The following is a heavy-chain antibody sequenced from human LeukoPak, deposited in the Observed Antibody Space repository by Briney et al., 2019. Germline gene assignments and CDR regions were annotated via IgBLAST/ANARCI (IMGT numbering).Heavy chain of an antibody. CDR2: IDWDTDK. CDR1: GFSLTTTGMC. V-gene: IGHV2-70*17. CDR3: ARIPSYWRSTRCYGKGMDV. J-gene: IGHJ6*02. D-gene: IGHD2-2*01. Sequence: SGPTLVNPTQTLTLTCSFSGFSLTTTGMCVTWIRQPPGKALEWLARIDWDTDKFYSESLKTRLTISKDTSKNQVVLTMTNMDPVDTATYYCARIPSYWRSTRCYGKGMDVWGQGTTVTVSS.